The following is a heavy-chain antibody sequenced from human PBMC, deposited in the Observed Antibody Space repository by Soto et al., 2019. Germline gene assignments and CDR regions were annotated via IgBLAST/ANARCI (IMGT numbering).Heavy chain of an antibody. D-gene: IGHD3-3*01. V-gene: IGHV4-59*01. Sequence: SSETLSLTCTVSGGSITSYYWSWIRQPPEKGLEWIGYIYYSGSTNYNPSLKSRVTISVDTSKNQFSLKLSSVTAADTAVYYCASLNYDFWSGYSHYAEYFQHWGQGTLVTV. CDR2: IYYSGST. J-gene: IGHJ1*01. CDR3: ASLNYDFWSGYSHYAEYFQH. CDR1: GGSITSYY.